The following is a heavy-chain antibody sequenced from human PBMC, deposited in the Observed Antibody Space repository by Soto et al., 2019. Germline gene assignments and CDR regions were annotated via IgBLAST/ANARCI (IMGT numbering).Heavy chain of an antibody. D-gene: IGHD2-21*02. J-gene: IGHJ6*02. CDR2: IYWDDDK. CDR1: GFSLNTGGLG. V-gene: IGHV2-5*02. CDR3: VHSRCGGDCLRSYSSHYYYGMDV. Sequence: QITLKESGPTLVKPTQTLTLTCTVSGFSLNTGGLGVGWIRQPPGKALEWLALIYWDDDKRYSPSLKNRLGSSKDTSINLVVFTMTNMDPVDTATYYCVHSRCGGDCLRSYSSHYYYGMDVWGQGTTVTVSS.